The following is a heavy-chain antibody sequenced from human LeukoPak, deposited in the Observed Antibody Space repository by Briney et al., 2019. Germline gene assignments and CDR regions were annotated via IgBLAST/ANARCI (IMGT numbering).Heavy chain of an antibody. V-gene: IGHV3-23*01. J-gene: IGHJ4*02. Sequence: RGGSLRLSCAASGFTFTSYAMSWVRQAPGKGLEWVSAISGSGGSTYYADSVKGRFTISRDKSKNTLYLQMNSLRAEDTAVYYCAKGFTMIVEAGFDYWGQGTLVTVSS. CDR1: GFTFTSYA. CDR3: AKGFTMIVEAGFDY. D-gene: IGHD3-22*01. CDR2: ISGSGGST.